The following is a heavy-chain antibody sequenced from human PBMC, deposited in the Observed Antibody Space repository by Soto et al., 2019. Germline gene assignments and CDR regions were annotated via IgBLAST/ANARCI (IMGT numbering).Heavy chain of an antibody. CDR1: GLTVRNYW. Sequence: GGSLRLSCVESGLTVRNYWMSWVRQAPGKGLEWVANIQQDGSEKYYVDSVMGRFTISRDNAKNSLYLQMDSLRAEDTAVYYCARPHYYGSGSYYGGFYYFDYWGQGTLVTVSS. CDR2: IQQDGSEK. V-gene: IGHV3-7*01. D-gene: IGHD3-10*01. J-gene: IGHJ4*02. CDR3: ARPHYYGSGSYYGGFYYFDY.